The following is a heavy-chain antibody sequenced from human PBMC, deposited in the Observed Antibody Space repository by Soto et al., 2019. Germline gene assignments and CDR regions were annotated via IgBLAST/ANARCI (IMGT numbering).Heavy chain of an antibody. V-gene: IGHV3-23*01. CDR1: GFAFHTHA. Sequence: EVQLLESGGGLVQPGGSLRLSCAASGFAFHTHALGWVRQAPGKGLEWVSGISASGVTTYYADSVKGRFTISRENSKNTVSLHMNSLVAEDTAFYSCAKDRTPPLSLSPSSQAIKNLLVGQCFDSWGQGTLVTVSS. CDR3: AKDRTPPLSLSPSSQAIKNLLVGQCFDS. D-gene: IGHD2-8*02. J-gene: IGHJ4*02. CDR2: ISASGVTT.